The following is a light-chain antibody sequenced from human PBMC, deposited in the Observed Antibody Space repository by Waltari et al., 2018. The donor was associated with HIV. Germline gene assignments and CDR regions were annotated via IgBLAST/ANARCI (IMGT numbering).Light chain of an antibody. CDR2: GAS. J-gene: IGKJ2*01. V-gene: IGKV3-15*01. Sequence: ETVMTQSPATLSVSPGERGIVSCRASQTIGINLAWYQQKLGQGPRLRIYGASTRATGIPGRFNGTGSGTEFTLTISGLQSEDFAIYYCQEYNSWPPRYTFGQGTKVEMK. CDR1: QTIGIN. CDR3: QEYNSWPPRYT.